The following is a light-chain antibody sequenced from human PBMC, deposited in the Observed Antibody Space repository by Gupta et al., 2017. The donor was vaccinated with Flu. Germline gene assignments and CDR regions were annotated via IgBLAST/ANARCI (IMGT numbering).Light chain of an antibody. CDR2: GAS. Sequence: EIVLTQSPGPLSLSPGERATLSCRASESVSSRYFAWFQQKPGQSPRLLIYGASSRATGIPDRFSGSGSGTDFTLTISRLEPEDFAVYYCQQYGSSYTFGQGTKLEIK. J-gene: IGKJ2*01. V-gene: IGKV3-20*01. CDR3: QQYGSSYT. CDR1: ESVSSRY.